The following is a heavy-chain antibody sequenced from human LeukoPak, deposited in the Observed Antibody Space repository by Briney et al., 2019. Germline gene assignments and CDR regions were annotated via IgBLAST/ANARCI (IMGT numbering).Heavy chain of an antibody. Sequence: KPSETLSLTCAVYGGSFSGYYWSWIRQPPGKGLEWIGEINHSGSTYYNPSLKSRVTISVDTSKNQFSLKLSSVTAADTAVYYCARGRDGSGSYVDYWGQGTLVTVSS. CDR2: INHSGST. J-gene: IGHJ4*02. V-gene: IGHV4-34*01. CDR1: GGSFSGYY. D-gene: IGHD3-10*01. CDR3: ARGRDGSGSYVDY.